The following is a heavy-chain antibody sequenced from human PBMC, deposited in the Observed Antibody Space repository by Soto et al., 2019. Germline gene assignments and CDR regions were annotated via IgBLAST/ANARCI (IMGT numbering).Heavy chain of an antibody. Sequence: QVPLVESGGGVVQPGRSLRLSCAASGFTFNTYGMHWVRQAPGKGLEWVAVISYDGSNNYYADSVKGRFTISRDNSKNTLYLQMNSLRAEDTAVYYCAKDGHPYSSGWWDRTLPSYWGQGSLVTVSS. D-gene: IGHD6-19*01. V-gene: IGHV3-30*18. CDR2: ISYDGSNN. CDR3: AKDGHPYSSGWWDRTLPSY. J-gene: IGHJ4*02. CDR1: GFTFNTYG.